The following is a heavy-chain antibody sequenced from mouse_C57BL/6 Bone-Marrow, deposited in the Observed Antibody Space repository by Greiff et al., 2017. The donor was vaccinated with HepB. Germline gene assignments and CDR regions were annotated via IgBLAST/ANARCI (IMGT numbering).Heavy chain of an antibody. CDR1: GYTFTDYY. D-gene: IGHD2-4*01. J-gene: IGHJ3*01. Sequence: VQLQQSGPVLVKPGASVKMSCKASGYTFTDYYMNWVKQSHGKSLEWIGVINPYNGGTSYNQKFKGKATLTVDKSSSTAYMELNSLTSEDSAVYYCARYHYDYDGFAYWGQGTLVTVSA. V-gene: IGHV1-19*01. CDR2: INPYNGGT. CDR3: ARYHYDYDGFAY.